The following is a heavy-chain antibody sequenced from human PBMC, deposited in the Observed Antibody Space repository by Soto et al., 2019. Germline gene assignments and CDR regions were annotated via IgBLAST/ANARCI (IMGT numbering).Heavy chain of an antibody. CDR2: ISSRSDI. J-gene: IGHJ6*02. Sequence: SLRLSCLGSLFTFSTYSINWVRQSPGKGLEWVSPISSRSDIYYADSVKGRFTISRDNAKNSVSLQMNSLRAEDTAVYYCAREYTAWPLAYGLDVWGQGTTVTVSS. V-gene: IGHV3-21*01. D-gene: IGHD2-2*02. CDR1: LFTFSTYS. CDR3: AREYTAWPLAYGLDV.